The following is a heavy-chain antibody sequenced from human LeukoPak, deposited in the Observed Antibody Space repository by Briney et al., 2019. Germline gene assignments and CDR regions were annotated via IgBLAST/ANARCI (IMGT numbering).Heavy chain of an antibody. CDR3: ARASEWELLDLGGFDY. D-gene: IGHD1-26*01. V-gene: IGHV4-31*03. J-gene: IGHJ4*02. CDR1: GGSISSGGYY. Sequence: SETLSLTCTVSGGSISSGGYYWSWIRQHPGKGLEWIGYIYYSGSTYYNPSLKSRVTISVDTSKNQFSLKLSSVTAADTAVYYCARASEWELLDLGGFDYWGQGTLVTVSS. CDR2: IYYSGST.